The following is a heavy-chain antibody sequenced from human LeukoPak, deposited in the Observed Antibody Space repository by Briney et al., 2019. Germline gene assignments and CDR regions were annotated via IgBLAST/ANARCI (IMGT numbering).Heavy chain of an antibody. D-gene: IGHD6-13*01. V-gene: IGHV3-48*03. CDR3: ARFWTYSSSWYIFDY. Sequence: PGGSLRLSCAASGFTFSSYEMNWVRQAPGKGLEWVSYISSSGSTIYYADSVKGRFTISRDNAKNSLYLQMNRLRAEDTAVYYCARFWTYSSSWYIFDYWGQGTLVTVSS. J-gene: IGHJ4*02. CDR2: ISSSGSTI. CDR1: GFTFSSYE.